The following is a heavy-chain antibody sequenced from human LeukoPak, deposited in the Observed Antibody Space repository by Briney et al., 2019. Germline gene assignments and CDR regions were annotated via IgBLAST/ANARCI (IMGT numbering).Heavy chain of an antibody. CDR3: ARSKYVLRYFDWAYFDY. V-gene: IGHV4-34*01. CDR2: INHSGST. CDR1: GGSFSGYY. D-gene: IGHD3-9*01. Sequence: SETLSLTCAVYGGSFSGYYWSWIRQPPGKGLEWIGEINHSGSTNYNPSLKSRVTISVDTSKNQFSLKLSSVTAADTAVYYRARSKYVLRYFDWAYFDYWGQGTLVTVSS. J-gene: IGHJ4*02.